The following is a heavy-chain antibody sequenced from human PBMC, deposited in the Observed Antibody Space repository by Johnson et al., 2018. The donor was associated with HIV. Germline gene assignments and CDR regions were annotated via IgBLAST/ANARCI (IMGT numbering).Heavy chain of an antibody. Sequence: VQLVESGGGVVRPGGSLRLSCAVSGFTFDDYAMHWVRQAPGKGLEWVSGIRWNSGSIGYATSVKGRFTISRDNAKNSLYLQMNSLRAEDTALYYCAKDIGYDSSGNAFDIWGQGTMVTVSS. CDR3: AKDIGYDSSGNAFDI. J-gene: IGHJ3*02. V-gene: IGHV3-9*01. D-gene: IGHD3-22*01. CDR2: IRWNSGSI. CDR1: GFTFDDYA.